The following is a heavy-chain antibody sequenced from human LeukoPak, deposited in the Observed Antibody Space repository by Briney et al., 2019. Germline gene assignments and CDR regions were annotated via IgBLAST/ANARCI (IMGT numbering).Heavy chain of an antibody. CDR1: GGSISSSSYY. CDR3: ARNLKQLAPYTLPFDY. CDR2: IYYSGST. V-gene: IGHV4-39*01. D-gene: IGHD6-6*01. Sequence: KPSETLSLTCTVSGGSISSSSYYWGWIRQPPGKGLEWIGSIYYSGSTYYNPSLKSRVTISVDTSKNQFSLKLSSVTAADTAVYYCARNLKQLAPYTLPFDYWGQGTLVTVSS. J-gene: IGHJ4*02.